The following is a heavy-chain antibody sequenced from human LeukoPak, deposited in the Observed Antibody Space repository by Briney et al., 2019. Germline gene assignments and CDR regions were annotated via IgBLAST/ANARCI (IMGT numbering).Heavy chain of an antibody. Sequence: GGSLRLSCAASGFTFSSYWMSWVRQAPGKGLEWVANIRQDGSEKYYVDSVKGRFTISRDNAKNSLYLQMNSLRAEDTAVYYCARGGLLEMATITDYWGQGTLVTVSS. CDR1: GFTFSSYW. V-gene: IGHV3-7*01. CDR3: ARGGLLEMATITDY. CDR2: IRQDGSEK. D-gene: IGHD5-24*01. J-gene: IGHJ4*02.